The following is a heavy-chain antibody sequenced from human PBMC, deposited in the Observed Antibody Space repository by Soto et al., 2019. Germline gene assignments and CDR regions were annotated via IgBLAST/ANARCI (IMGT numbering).Heavy chain of an antibody. CDR3: ARGVYSSGWYEGNFDY. Sequence: PGGSLRLSCAASGFTFSSYSMNWVRQAPGKGLEWVSYISSSSSTIYYADSVKGRFTISRDNAKNSLYLQMNSLRDEDTAVYYCARGVYSSGWYEGNFDYWGQGTLVTVSS. J-gene: IGHJ4*02. V-gene: IGHV3-48*02. D-gene: IGHD6-19*01. CDR2: ISSSSSTI. CDR1: GFTFSSYS.